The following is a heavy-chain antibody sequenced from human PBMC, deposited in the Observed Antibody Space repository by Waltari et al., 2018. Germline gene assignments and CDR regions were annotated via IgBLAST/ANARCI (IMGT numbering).Heavy chain of an antibody. V-gene: IGHV4-39*07. Sequence: QLQLQESGPGLVKPSETLSLTCTVSGGSISSSSYYWGWIRQPPGKGLEWIGSIYYSGSTYYNPSLKSRVTISVDTSKNQFSLKLSSVTAADTAVYYCARREQLLAPFDYWGQGTLVTVSS. J-gene: IGHJ4*02. D-gene: IGHD2-2*01. CDR2: IYYSGST. CDR1: GGSISSSSYY. CDR3: ARREQLLAPFDY.